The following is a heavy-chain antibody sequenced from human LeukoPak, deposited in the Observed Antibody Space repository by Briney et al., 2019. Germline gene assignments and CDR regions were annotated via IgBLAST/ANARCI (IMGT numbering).Heavy chain of an antibody. CDR3: AMGPTTPRFAY. J-gene: IGHJ4*02. V-gene: IGHV4-39*01. D-gene: IGHD1-26*01. CDR1: GVSITKSDYY. Sequence: SETLSLTCTVSGVSITKSDYYWCWIRQPPGKGLEWIGTIYYIGKTFYNPSLKSRLTISVYTSKTQFSLRLTSVTAADTALCYCAMGPTTPRFAYWGQATPVTVSS. CDR2: IYYIGKT.